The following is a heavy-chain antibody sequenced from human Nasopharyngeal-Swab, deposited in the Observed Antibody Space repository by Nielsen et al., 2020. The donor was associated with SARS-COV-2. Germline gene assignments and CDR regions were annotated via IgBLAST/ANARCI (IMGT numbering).Heavy chain of an antibody. V-gene: IGHV4-59*01. CDR1: GGSISSYY. J-gene: IGHJ6*02. CDR3: ARSEIAAGRPYYYYGMDV. D-gene: IGHD6-13*01. Sequence: SETLSLTCTVSGGSISSYYWSWIRQPPGKGLEWIGYIYYSGSTNYSPSLKSRVTISVDTSKNQFSLKLSSVTAADTAVYYCARSEIAAGRPYYYYGMDVWGQGTTVTVSS. CDR2: IYYSGST.